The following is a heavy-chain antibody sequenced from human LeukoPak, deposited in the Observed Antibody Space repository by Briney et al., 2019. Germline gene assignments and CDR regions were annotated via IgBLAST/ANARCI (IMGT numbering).Heavy chain of an antibody. Sequence: PGGSLRLSCAASGFTFSSYAMSWVRQAPGKGLEWVTVISYDGNNKYYADSVKGRFTISRDNSKNTLYLQMNSLRAEDTAVYYCAGSPRVTVTGHWFDPWGRGTLVTVSS. CDR3: AGSPRVTVTGHWFDP. J-gene: IGHJ5*02. CDR2: ISYDGNNK. V-gene: IGHV3-30*04. D-gene: IGHD4-17*01. CDR1: GFTFSSYA.